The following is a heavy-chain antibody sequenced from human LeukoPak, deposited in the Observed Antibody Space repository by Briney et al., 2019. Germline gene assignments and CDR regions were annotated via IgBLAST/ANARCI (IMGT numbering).Heavy chain of an antibody. V-gene: IGHV3-21*01. CDR2: ISGSSSSYI. J-gene: IGHJ4*02. CDR1: GFTFSSYS. CDR3: ARDDELWFGESNYFDY. Sequence: PGGSLRLSCAASGFTFSSYSMNWVRQAPGKGLEWVSSISGSSSSYIYYADSVKGRFTISRDNAKNSLYLQMNSLRAEDTAVYYCARDDELWFGESNYFDYWGQGTLVTVSS. D-gene: IGHD3-10*01.